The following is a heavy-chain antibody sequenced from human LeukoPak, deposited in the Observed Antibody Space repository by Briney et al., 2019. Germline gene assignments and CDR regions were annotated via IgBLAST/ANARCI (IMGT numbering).Heavy chain of an antibody. V-gene: IGHV3-23*01. J-gene: IGHJ4*02. Sequence: GGSLRLSCAASGFTFSSYAMSWVRQAPGKGLEWVSSISGSGGTTYYADSVKGRFTISRDNSKNTLYLQMNSPRAEDTAVYYCAKIRDSSGLDYWGQGTLVTVSS. CDR1: GFTFSSYA. D-gene: IGHD3-22*01. CDR3: AKIRDSSGLDY. CDR2: ISGSGGTT.